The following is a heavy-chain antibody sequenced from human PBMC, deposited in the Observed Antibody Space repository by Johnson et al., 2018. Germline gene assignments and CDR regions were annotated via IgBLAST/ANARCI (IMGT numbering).Heavy chain of an antibody. CDR1: GGTFSSYA. CDR3: ARDGQAFDI. Sequence: QVQLVESGAEVKKPGSSVKVSCKASGGTFSSYALNWVRQAPGQGLEWMGGIIPMFDTTKYAKKFQGRVTFTADESSTTAYMELGGLTSEDTAIYYCARDGQAFDIWGQGTMVTVSS. V-gene: IGHV1-69*01. CDR2: IIPMFDTT. J-gene: IGHJ3*02.